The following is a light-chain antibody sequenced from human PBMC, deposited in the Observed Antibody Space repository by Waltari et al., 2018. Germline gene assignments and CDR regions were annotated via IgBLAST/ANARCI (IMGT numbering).Light chain of an antibody. J-gene: IGKJ1*01. V-gene: IGKV3-15*01. Sequence: EIVMTQSSATLSVSPRESATLSCRASQSVSSNFAWYQQKPGHAPRLLIYVASTRATVIPARFRGSVSGTEFILTISSMQSEDFAVYYCQQYNNWPRTFGQGTKVEIK. CDR2: VAS. CDR1: QSVSSN. CDR3: QQYNNWPRT.